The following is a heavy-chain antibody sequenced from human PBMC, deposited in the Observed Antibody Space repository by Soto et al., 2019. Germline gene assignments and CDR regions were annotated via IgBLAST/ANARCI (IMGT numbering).Heavy chain of an antibody. V-gene: IGHV1-3*01. CDR1: GYTFTIYY. CDR3: ARESTADLRYFDWLLYDYYYYYGMDV. D-gene: IGHD3-9*01. J-gene: IGHJ6*02. CDR2: INAGNGNT. Sequence: ASVKVSCKASGYTFTIYYMHWVRQAPGQRLEWMGWINAGNGNTKYSQKFQGRVTITRDTSASTAYMELSSLRSEDTAVYYCARESTADLRYFDWLLYDYYYYYGMDVWGQGTTVTVSS.